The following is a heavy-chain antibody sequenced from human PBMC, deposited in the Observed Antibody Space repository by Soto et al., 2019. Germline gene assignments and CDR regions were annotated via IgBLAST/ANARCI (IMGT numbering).Heavy chain of an antibody. CDR3: ASSSTYDSSGYGVY. Sequence: PGGSLRLSCAASGFTFSSYGMHWVRQAPGKGLEWVAVISYDGSNKYYADSVKGRFTISRDNSKNTLYLQMNSLRAEDTAVYYCASSSTYDSSGYGVYWGQGTLVTVSS. D-gene: IGHD3-22*01. CDR1: GFTFSSYG. CDR2: ISYDGSNK. J-gene: IGHJ4*02. V-gene: IGHV3-30*03.